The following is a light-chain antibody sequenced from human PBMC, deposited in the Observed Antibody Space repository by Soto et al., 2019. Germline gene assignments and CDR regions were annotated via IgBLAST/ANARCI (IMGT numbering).Light chain of an antibody. CDR1: SSDVGSYNY. V-gene: IGLV2-14*01. CDR3: SSYTVSSSDWV. Sequence: QSALTQPASVSGSPGQSITISCTGTSSDVGSYNYVSWYQQHPGKAPKLMIYEVSNRPSGVSNRFSGSKSGNTASLTISGLQAEDEADYYCSSYTVSSSDWVFGRGTKLTVL. J-gene: IGLJ3*02. CDR2: EVS.